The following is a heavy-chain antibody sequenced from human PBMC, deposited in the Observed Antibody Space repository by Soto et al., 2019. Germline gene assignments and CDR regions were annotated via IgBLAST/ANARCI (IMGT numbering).Heavy chain of an antibody. V-gene: IGHV1-18*01. CDR2: ISGYGGIT. D-gene: IGHD3-10*01. Sequence: VQLVQSGAEVKSPGASVKVSCRSSGYSFTTYGFSWVRQAPGRGLEWMGYISGYGGITHYAEKFRGRVIMTTDTSTTTAYLDLRSLRSDDTAVYYCATYYTGSGSYYRFDSWGQATLVTVSS. CDR3: ATYYTGSGSYYRFDS. CDR1: GYSFTTYG. J-gene: IGHJ4*02.